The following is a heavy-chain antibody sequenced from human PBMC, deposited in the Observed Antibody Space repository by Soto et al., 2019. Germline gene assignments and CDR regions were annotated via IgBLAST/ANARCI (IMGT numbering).Heavy chain of an antibody. V-gene: IGHV3-23*01. CDR1: GFTFSSYA. CDR3: AKGGIAVMYYYYGMDV. CDR2: ISGSGGST. D-gene: IGHD6-19*01. Sequence: GGSLRLSCAASGFTFSSYAMSWVRQAPGKGLEWVSAISGSGGSTYYAESVKGRFTISRDNSKNTLYLQMNSLRAEDTAVYYCAKGGIAVMYYYYGMDVWGQGTTVTVSS. J-gene: IGHJ6*02.